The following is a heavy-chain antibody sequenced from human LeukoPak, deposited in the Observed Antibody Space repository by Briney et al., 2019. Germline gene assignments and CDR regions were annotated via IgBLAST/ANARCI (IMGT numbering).Heavy chain of an antibody. CDR3: AKDMRYCSSTSCPTDYFDY. CDR1: GFNFKTSW. CDR2: IKQDGSEK. Sequence: GGSLRLSCVASGFNFKTSWMSWVRQAPGKGLECVANIKQDGSEKYYVDSVKGRFTISRDNSKNTLYLQMNSLRAEDTAVYYCAKDMRYCSSTSCPTDYFDYWGQGTLVTVSS. V-gene: IGHV3-7*03. J-gene: IGHJ4*02. D-gene: IGHD2-2*01.